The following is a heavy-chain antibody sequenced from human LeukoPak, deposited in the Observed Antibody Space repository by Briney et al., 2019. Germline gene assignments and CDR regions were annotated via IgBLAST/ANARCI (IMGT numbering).Heavy chain of an antibody. D-gene: IGHD1-26*01. CDR3: AREPTVGTPPA. CDR1: GFTFSIYS. Sequence: GGSLGLSCAASGFTFSIYSINWVRQAPGKGLEWVSSISSSSSYIYYADSVKGRFTISRDNAKNSLYLHMNSLRAEDTAVYFCAREPTVGTPPAWGQGTLVTVSS. CDR2: ISSSSSYI. J-gene: IGHJ4*02. V-gene: IGHV3-21*01.